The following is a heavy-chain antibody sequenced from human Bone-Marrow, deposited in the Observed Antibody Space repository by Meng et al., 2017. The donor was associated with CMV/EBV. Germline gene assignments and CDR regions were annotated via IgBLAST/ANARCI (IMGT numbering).Heavy chain of an antibody. CDR1: GGSIKAYY. CDR3: ARGGRIAASGTQY. D-gene: IGHD6-13*01. CDR2: ISYSGPT. J-gene: IGHJ4*02. Sequence: GSLRLSCSVSGGSIKAYYWTWIRQPPGKGLEWIGYISYSGPTNYNPSLKSRVTMSLDTSKNQFSLKLTSVAAADTAIYFCARGGRIAASGTQYWGQGMLVPVSS. V-gene: IGHV4-59*01.